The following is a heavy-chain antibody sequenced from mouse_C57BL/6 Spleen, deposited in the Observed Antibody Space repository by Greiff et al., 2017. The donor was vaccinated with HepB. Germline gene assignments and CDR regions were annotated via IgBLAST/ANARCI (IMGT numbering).Heavy chain of an antibody. CDR3: ARQYGNYVDAWFAY. D-gene: IGHD2-10*02. CDR2: ISSGGSYT. V-gene: IGHV5-6*01. J-gene: IGHJ3*01. Sequence: EVQRVESGGDLVKPGGSLKLSCAASGFTFSSYGMSWVRQTPDKRLEWVATISSGGSYTYYPDSVKGRFTISRDNAKNTLYLQMSSLKSEDTAMYYCARQYGNYVDAWFAYWGQGTLVTVSA. CDR1: GFTFSSYG.